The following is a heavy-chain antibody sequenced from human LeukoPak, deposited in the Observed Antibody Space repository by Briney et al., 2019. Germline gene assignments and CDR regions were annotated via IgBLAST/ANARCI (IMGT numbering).Heavy chain of an antibody. V-gene: IGHV3-30*01. CDR2: MSLDGGNQ. CDR3: ARGHASGSWLIDY. Sequence: PGGSLNLYCAASGFSFSGYSMHWVRQAPGKGLEWVTFMSLDGGNQYHADSVKGRFTISRDNSKNALYMQMNSLRAEDTAVYHCARGHASGSWLIDYWGLGTLVTVSS. D-gene: IGHD3-10*01. CDR1: GFSFSGYS. J-gene: IGHJ4*02.